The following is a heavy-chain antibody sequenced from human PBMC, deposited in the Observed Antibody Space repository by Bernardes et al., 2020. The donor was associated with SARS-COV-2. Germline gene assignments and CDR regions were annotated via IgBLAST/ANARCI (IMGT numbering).Heavy chain of an antibody. CDR2: IKQDGSEK. D-gene: IGHD3-16*01. CDR1: GFTFRLHW. J-gene: IGHJ4*02. CDR3: ARERSAPYLDF. V-gene: IGHV3-7*01. Sequence: SLRLSCDASGFTFRLHWMSWVRQAPGKGLEWVANIKQDGSEKYYVDSVKGRFTISRDNADNSLFLQMNSLRAEDTAVYDYARERSAPYLDFWGQVILVTVSS.